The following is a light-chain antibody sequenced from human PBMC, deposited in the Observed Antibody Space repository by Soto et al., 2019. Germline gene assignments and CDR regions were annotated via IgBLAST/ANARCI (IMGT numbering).Light chain of an antibody. CDR2: DTT. V-gene: IGLV7-46*01. CDR3: LLSLNSTYV. Sequence: QAVVPQEPSLTVSPGGTVTLTCVSSTGAVTNGHYPYWFQQNPGQAPRTLIYDTTNRHSWTPARFAGSLLGGKAALTLSGAKPEDEAEYYCLLSLNSTYVFGTGTKGTVL. J-gene: IGLJ1*01. CDR1: TGAVTNGHY.